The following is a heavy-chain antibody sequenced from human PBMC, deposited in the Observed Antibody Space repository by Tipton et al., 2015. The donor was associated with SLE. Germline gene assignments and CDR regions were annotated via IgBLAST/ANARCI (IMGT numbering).Heavy chain of an antibody. V-gene: IGHV4-59*08. J-gene: IGHJ4*02. CDR1: GGSISGHY. CDR3: ARGRRATYYDFWSGEGAFDY. D-gene: IGHD3-3*01. Sequence: TLSLTCTVSGGSISGHYLSWIRQPPGKGLEWIGYIYYSGSTNYNPSLKSRVTISVDTSKDQFSLKLSSVTAADTAVYYCARGRRATYYDFWSGEGAFDYWGQGTLVTVSS. CDR2: IYYSGST.